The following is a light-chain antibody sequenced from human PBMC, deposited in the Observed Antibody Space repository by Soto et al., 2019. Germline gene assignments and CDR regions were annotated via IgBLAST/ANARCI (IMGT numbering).Light chain of an antibody. CDR1: HSVSRTY. CDR3: QQYHDSVT. CDR2: GAS. V-gene: IGKV3-20*01. Sequence: EIVLTHSPCTLSFSPGEISTLSFRASHSVSRTYLTWYQQKPGQAPRLLIYGASDRATGTPDRFSGSGSGTDFTLTISRLEPEDSAVYYCQQYHDSVTFGQGTRLEIK. J-gene: IGKJ5*01.